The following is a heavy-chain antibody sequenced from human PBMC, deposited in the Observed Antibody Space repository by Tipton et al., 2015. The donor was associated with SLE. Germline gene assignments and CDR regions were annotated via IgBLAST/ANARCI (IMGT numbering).Heavy chain of an antibody. Sequence: SLRLSCAASGFTFSDPYMDWVRQAPGKGLEWVGRTRNKANSYTTEYAAPVKGRFNISRDDSKNSLYLQMNSLKTEDTAVYYCARVPREGANGMDVWGQGTTVTVSS. D-gene: IGHD1-26*01. CDR1: GFTFSDPY. CDR3: ARVPREGANGMDV. J-gene: IGHJ6*02. V-gene: IGHV3-72*01. CDR2: TRNKANSYTT.